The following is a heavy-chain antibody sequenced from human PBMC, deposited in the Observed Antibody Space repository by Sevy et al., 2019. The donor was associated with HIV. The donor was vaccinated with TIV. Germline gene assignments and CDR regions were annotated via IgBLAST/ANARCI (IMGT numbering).Heavy chain of an antibody. CDR3: ARGYRSSYYFDY. CDR1: GASMRQYY. D-gene: IGHD6-6*01. Sequence: SETLSLTCTVFGASMRQYYWTWIRQPPGKGLEWIGYIDYSGSTNYNPSLKTRVTISVDTSKDQFSLKLSSVTAADTAVYYCARGYRSSYYFDYWGQGARVTVSS. CDR2: IDYSGST. J-gene: IGHJ4*02. V-gene: IGHV4-59*01.